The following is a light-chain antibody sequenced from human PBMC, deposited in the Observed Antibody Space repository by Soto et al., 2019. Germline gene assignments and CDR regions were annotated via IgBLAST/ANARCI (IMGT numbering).Light chain of an antibody. V-gene: IGKV3-15*01. Sequence: EILVTQSPATLSVSPGERVSLSCRASQSVTRDLAWYQQKPGQAPRVLIYGASTRATGIPARFSGSGSGTEFTLPISSLQSEDFAIYYCKQYRTFGQGTRVEIK. J-gene: IGKJ1*01. CDR2: GAS. CDR1: QSVTRD. CDR3: KQYRT.